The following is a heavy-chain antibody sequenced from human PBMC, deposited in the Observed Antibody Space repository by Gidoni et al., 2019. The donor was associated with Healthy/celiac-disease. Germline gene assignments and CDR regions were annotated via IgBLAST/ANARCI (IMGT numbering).Heavy chain of an antibody. D-gene: IGHD1-26*01. CDR3: AKDLLRSGSYLDPNWFDP. V-gene: IGHV3-23*01. Sequence: EVQLLESGGGLVQPGGSLRLSCAASGFTFSSYAMSWVRQAPGKGLEWVSASSGSGGSTYYADSVKGRFNISRDNAKNTLYLQMNSRRAEDTAVYYCAKDLLRSGSYLDPNWFDPWGQGTLVTVSS. J-gene: IGHJ5*02. CDR2: SSGSGGST. CDR1: GFTFSSYA.